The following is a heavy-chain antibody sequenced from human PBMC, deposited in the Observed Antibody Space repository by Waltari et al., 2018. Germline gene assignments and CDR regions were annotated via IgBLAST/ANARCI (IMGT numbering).Heavy chain of an antibody. J-gene: IGHJ4*02. V-gene: IGHV3-49*03. Sequence: EVQLVESGGGLVQPGRSLRLSCTASGFTFGDYAMSWFRQAAGKGVGWVGFIRSKAYGGTTEYAASVKGRFTISRDDSKSIAYLQMNSLKTEDTAVYYCARRVAGAYFDYWGQGTLVTVSS. CDR3: ARRVAGAYFDY. CDR2: IRSKAYGGTT. CDR1: GFTFGDYA. D-gene: IGHD1-26*01.